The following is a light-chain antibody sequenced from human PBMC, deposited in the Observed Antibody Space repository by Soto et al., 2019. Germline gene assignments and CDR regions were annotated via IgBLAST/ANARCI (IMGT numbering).Light chain of an antibody. CDR1: SSDVGGYDY. CDR3: SSYTTNSSLV. Sequence: QSALTQPASVSESPGQSITISCTGTSSDVGGYDYVSWYQQHPAKAPKLMIYEVSNRPSGVSSRFSGSRSGNTASLTISGLQAEDEADYYCSSYTTNSSLVFGGGTKVTVL. CDR2: EVS. J-gene: IGLJ3*02. V-gene: IGLV2-14*01.